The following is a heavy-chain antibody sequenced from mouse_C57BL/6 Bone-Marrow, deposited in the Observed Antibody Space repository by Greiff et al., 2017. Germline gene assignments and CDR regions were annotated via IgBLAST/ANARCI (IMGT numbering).Heavy chain of an antibody. CDR1: GFNIKDDY. V-gene: IGHV14-4*01. J-gene: IGHJ1*03. CDR3: TKAWDWYFDV. CDR2: IDPENGDT. D-gene: IGHD4-1*01. Sequence: VQLQQSGAELVRPGASVKLSCTASGFNIKDDYMHWVKQRPEQGLEWIGWIDPENGDTEYASKFQGKATITADTSSNPAYLQLSSLTSEDTAVYYCTKAWDWYFDVWGTGTTVTVSS.